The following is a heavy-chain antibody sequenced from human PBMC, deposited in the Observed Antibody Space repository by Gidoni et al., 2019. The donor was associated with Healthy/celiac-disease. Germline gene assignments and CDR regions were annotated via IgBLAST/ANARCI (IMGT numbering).Heavy chain of an antibody. Sequence: QVQLQQWGAGLLKPSETLSLTCAVYGGSFSGYYWSWIRQPPGKGLEWIGEINHSGSTNYNPSLKSRVTISVDTSKNQFSLKLSSVTAADTAVYYCARGGPTTYDFWSGYSYFDYWGQGTLVTVSS. CDR2: INHSGST. V-gene: IGHV4-34*01. D-gene: IGHD3-3*01. CDR3: ARGGPTTYDFWSGYSYFDY. CDR1: GGSFSGYY. J-gene: IGHJ4*02.